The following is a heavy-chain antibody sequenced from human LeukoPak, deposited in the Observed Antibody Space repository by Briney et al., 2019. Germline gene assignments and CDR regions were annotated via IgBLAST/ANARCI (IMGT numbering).Heavy chain of an antibody. CDR1: GGSFSGYY. J-gene: IGHJ6*03. CDR3: ARQLYVSGSYYAPMDV. V-gene: IGHV4-34*01. Sequence: PSETLSLTCAVYGGSFSGYYWSWIRQPPGKGLEWIASVHYSGSTYYNPSLKSRVTISVDTSKNQFSLKLSSVTAADTAVYFCARQLYVSGSYYAPMDVWGKGTTVTISS. CDR2: VHYSGST. D-gene: IGHD3-10*01.